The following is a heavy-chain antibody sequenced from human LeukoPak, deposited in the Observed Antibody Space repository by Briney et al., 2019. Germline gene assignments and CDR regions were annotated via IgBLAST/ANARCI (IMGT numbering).Heavy chain of an antibody. V-gene: IGHV3-7*01. J-gene: IGHJ1*01. CDR1: GFIFSNCW. CDR2: IKTDASEK. D-gene: IGHD4-11*01. Sequence: PGGPLRLSCETSGFIFSNCWMTWVRQAPGKGLEWVANIKTDASEKYYADSVKGRFTISRDDAKMSLYLQMNSLRVEDTAVYYCATYSTRNAREFQSWGQGTLVTVSS. CDR3: ATYSTRNAREFQS.